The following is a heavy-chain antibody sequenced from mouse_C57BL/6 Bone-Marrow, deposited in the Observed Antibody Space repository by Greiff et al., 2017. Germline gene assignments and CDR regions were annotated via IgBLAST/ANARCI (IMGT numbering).Heavy chain of an antibody. J-gene: IGHJ4*01. CDR1: GFNIKNTY. D-gene: IGHD2-3*01. CDR2: IDPANGNT. V-gene: IGHV14-3*01. Sequence: EVKLQQSVAELVRPGASVKLSCTASGFNIKNTYMHWVKQRPEQGLEWIGRIDPANGNTKYAPKFQGKAPITADTSSNTAYLQLSRLKSEDTAIXFCVISDGYRFYAMYSWGLGTSVTVSS. CDR3: VISDGYRFYAMYS.